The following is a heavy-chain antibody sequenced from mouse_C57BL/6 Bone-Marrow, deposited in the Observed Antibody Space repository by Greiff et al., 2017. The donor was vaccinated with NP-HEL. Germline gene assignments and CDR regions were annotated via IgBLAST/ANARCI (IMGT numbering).Heavy chain of an antibody. CDR2: IWSGGST. J-gene: IGHJ4*01. CDR3: ARIGNYGYYAMDY. V-gene: IGHV2-2*01. CDR1: GFSLTSYG. Sequence: VQLVESGPGLVQPSQSLSITCTVSGFSLTSYGVHWVRQSPGKGLEWLGVIWSGGSTDYNAAFISRLSISKDNSKSQVFFKMNSLQADDTAIYYCARIGNYGYYAMDYWGQGTSVTVSS. D-gene: IGHD2-1*01.